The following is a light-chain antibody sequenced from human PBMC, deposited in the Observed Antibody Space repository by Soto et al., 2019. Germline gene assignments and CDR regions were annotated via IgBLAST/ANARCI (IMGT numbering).Light chain of an antibody. J-gene: IGKJ1*01. Sequence: EIVLTQSPDTLFLSPGESATLSCRASQSVRSSYLAWHQQTPGQTPRLLIYAASSRATGIPDRFSGSGSGTDFSLTISRLEAEDFAVYYCQQYGSSPRTFGQGTKVEIK. CDR3: QQYGSSPRT. CDR1: QSVRSSY. V-gene: IGKV3-20*01. CDR2: AAS.